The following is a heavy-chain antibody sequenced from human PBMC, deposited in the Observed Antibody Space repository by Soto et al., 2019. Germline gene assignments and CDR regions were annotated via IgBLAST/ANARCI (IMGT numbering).Heavy chain of an antibody. CDR1: GGSISTTYW. D-gene: IGHD3-22*01. CDR3: ASGFDSDGLYNGGHP. Sequence: VQLQESGPGLVKPSGTLSLTCTVSGGSISTTYWWSWVRQSPGKGLEWIGEILHIGSTNYNPSLKSRDTISIDKSKNQFSLRLSSVTAADTPVYYCASGFDSDGLYNGGHPWGQGTLVSVSS. V-gene: IGHV4-4*02. J-gene: IGHJ5*02. CDR2: ILHIGST.